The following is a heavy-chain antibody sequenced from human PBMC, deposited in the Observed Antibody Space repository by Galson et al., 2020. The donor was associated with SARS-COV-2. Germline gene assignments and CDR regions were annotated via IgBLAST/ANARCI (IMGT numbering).Heavy chain of an antibody. D-gene: IGHD3-10*02. Sequence: GGSLRLSCLVSGFPFNSYTMNWVRQAPGKGLEWVPAISSSSDYIYNADSVKGRFTISRDNAKNVLYLQMNSLRAEDTAVYYCAREASWAMFAMDVWGQGTTVTVSS. J-gene: IGHJ6*02. V-gene: IGHV3-21*01. CDR1: GFPFNSYT. CDR3: AREASWAMFAMDV. CDR2: ISSSSDYI.